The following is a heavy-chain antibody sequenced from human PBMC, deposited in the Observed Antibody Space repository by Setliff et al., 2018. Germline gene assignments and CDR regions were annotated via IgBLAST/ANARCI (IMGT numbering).Heavy chain of an antibody. J-gene: IGHJ5*02. CDR2: INHSGGI. V-gene: IGHV4-34*01. D-gene: IGHD3-22*01. CDR3: ATMRNYYETGNYYSSRWFDP. CDR1: GGSFSGFY. Sequence: SETLSLTCAVYGGSFSGFYWPWIRQSPGKGLEWIGEINHSGGIDYNPSLKSRATISVDTSKNQFSLKLMSVTAADTAVYYCATMRNYYETGNYYSSRWFDPWGQGTLVTVSS.